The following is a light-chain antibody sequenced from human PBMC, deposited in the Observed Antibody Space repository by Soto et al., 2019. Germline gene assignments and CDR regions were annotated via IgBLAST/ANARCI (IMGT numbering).Light chain of an antibody. CDR3: NSFTTTTTGV. J-gene: IGLJ3*02. V-gene: IGLV2-14*01. Sequence: QSALTQPASVSGSPGQSITISCSGTSSDVGGYNYVSWYQQHPAKAPQLIIYEVNYRPSGVSNRFSGSKSGNTASLTVSGLQAGDEADYYCNSFTTTTTGVVGGGTKLTVL. CDR2: EVN. CDR1: SSDVGGYNY.